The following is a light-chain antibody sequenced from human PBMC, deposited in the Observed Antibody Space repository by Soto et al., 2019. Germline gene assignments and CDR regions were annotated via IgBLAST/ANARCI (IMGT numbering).Light chain of an antibody. Sequence: EIVLKLCPGRLSLSPDERASLSCRASQSLTNSFIAWYQQKPGQGPRLLIYGASSRATGTPDRFSGSGSGTDFTLTISRLEPEDFAVYYCQQYGTSPWTFGQGTKVDI. V-gene: IGKV3-20*01. CDR3: QQYGTSPWT. CDR1: QSLTNSF. CDR2: GAS. J-gene: IGKJ1*01.